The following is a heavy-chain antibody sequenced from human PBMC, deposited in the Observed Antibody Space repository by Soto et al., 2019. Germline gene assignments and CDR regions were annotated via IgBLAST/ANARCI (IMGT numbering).Heavy chain of an antibody. Sequence: SETLSLTCAVYGGFLSESYWTWIRQPPGKGLEWIGEINHVGGTNYNPSLKTRVTMSVDTSQNQFSLRLISVTAADTAMYFCVRIRYQLPSSVLWLDPWGQGTPVTVSS. CDR1: GGFLSESY. CDR3: VRIRYQLPSSVLWLDP. V-gene: IGHV4-34*01. J-gene: IGHJ5*02. CDR2: INHVGGT. D-gene: IGHD3-16*01.